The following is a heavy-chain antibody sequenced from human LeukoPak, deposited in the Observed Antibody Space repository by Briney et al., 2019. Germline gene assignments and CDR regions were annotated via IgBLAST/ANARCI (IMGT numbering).Heavy chain of an antibody. Sequence: ASVKVSCKASGFTFTSSAVHWVRQAPGQGLEWMGWINPNSGGTNYAQKFQGRVVMTRDTSISTAYMELSRLGSDDTAVYYCARGGSTDSIHSCGGNCYFLDYWGQGTLVTVSS. CDR3: ARGGSTDSIHSCGGNCYFLDY. CDR2: INPNSGGT. V-gene: IGHV1-2*02. J-gene: IGHJ4*02. D-gene: IGHD2-21*02. CDR1: GFTFTSSA.